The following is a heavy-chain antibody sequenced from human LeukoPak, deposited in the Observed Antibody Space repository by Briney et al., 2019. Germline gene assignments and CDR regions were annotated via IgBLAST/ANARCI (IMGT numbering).Heavy chain of an antibody. Sequence: ASVKVSCKASGYTFTSYCISWVRQAPRQGLEWMGWIYAYNGNTHYAQNPQRRVTMTTDTSTSTAYMELRRLRSDDTAVYYCARVDGMFGDLVIDSYCYYGMDVWGQGTTVTVSS. CDR2: IYAYNGNT. CDR3: ARVDGMFGDLVIDSYCYYGMDV. V-gene: IGHV1-18*01. D-gene: IGHD3-10*02. J-gene: IGHJ6*02. CDR1: GYTFTSYC.